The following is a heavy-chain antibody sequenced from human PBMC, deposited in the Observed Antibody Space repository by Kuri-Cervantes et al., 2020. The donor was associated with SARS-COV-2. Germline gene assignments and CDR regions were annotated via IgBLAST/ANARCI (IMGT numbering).Heavy chain of an antibody. D-gene: IGHD2-15*01. V-gene: IGHV3-23*01. CDR3: AKDRIDIGYYYYYYGMDV. CDR1: GFTFDDYT. J-gene: IGHJ6*02. CDR2: ISGSGGST. Sequence: GGSLRLSCAASGFTFDDYTMHWVRQAPGKGLEWVSAISGSGGSTYYADSVKGRFTISRDNSKNTLYPQMNSLRAEDTAVYYCAKDRIDIGYYYYYYGMDVWGQGTTVTVSS.